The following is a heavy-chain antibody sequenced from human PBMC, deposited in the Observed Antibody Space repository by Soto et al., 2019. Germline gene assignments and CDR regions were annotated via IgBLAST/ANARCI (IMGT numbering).Heavy chain of an antibody. V-gene: IGHV3-48*03. J-gene: IGHJ4*02. CDR2: ISSRSSTI. CDR1: GFTFSGYE. D-gene: IGHD3-16*02. Sequence: LGGSLRLSCAASGFTFSGYEMNWVRQTPGKGLEWVSYISSRSSTIYYADSVKGRFTISRDDAKNSLYLQLHSLRAEDTALYYCAREIVTFFDCWGQGTLVTVSS. CDR3: AREIVTFFDC.